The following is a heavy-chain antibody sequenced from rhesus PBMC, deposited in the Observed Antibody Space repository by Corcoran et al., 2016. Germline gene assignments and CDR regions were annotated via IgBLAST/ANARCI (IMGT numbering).Heavy chain of an antibody. V-gene: IGHV4-122*02. J-gene: IGHJ4*01. CDR3: ARDSGSSDY. CDR1: GGPSSSGYYY. Sequence: QVQLQESGPGLVKPSETLSLTCAVSGGPSSSGYYYWSGSRQPPGKGLEWIGYITYSGSTSYNPSLKSRVTISRDTAKNQFSLKLSSVTAADTAVYYCARDSGSSDYWGQGVLVTVSS. CDR2: ITYSGST. D-gene: IGHD6-25*01.